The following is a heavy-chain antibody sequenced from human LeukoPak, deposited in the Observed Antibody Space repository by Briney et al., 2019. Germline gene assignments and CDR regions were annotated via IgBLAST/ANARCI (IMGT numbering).Heavy chain of an antibody. CDR1: GFMFIGYG. CDR3: ANLDSSGYSVFDY. V-gene: IGHV3-30*02. Sequence: GGSLRLSCEASGFMFIGYGMHWVRQTPGEGLEWVAFIRYDGRHEYYTDSVKGRLTISRDNSKNTLYLQMSSLRSEDTAVYYCANLDSSGYSVFDYWGQGTLVTVSS. CDR2: IRYDGRHE. J-gene: IGHJ4*02. D-gene: IGHD3-22*01.